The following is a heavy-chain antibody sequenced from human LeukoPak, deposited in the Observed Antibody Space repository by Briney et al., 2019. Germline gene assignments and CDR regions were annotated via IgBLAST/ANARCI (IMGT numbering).Heavy chain of an antibody. J-gene: IGHJ4*02. CDR3: AKDEISWYGGFDC. CDR1: GFTFSSYA. D-gene: IGHD4-23*01. CDR2: ISGSGGST. Sequence: GGSLRLSCAASGFTFSSYAMSWVRQAPGKGLEWVSAISGSGGSTYYADSVKGRFTIFRDNSKNTLYLQMNSLRAEDTAVYYCAKDEISWYGGFDCWGQGTLVTVSS. V-gene: IGHV3-23*01.